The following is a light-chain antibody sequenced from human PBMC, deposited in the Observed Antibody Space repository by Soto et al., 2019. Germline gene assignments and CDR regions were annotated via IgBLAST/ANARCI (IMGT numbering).Light chain of an antibody. CDR2: GAS. CDR3: QQYNKWPPIT. V-gene: IGKV3-15*01. CDR1: QSVSSN. Sequence: EIVLTQSPATLSLSPGERATLSCRASQSVSSNLAWYQQKPGQATRLLISGASTRATGIPARFSGSGSETEFTLTISSLQSEDFAVYYCQQYNKWPPITFGQGTRLEIK. J-gene: IGKJ5*01.